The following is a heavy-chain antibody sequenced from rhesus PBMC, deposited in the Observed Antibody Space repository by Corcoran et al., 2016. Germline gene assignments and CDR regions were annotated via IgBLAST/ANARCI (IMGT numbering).Heavy chain of an antibody. V-gene: IGHV4-122*02. D-gene: IGHD3-28*01. Sequence: QVQLQESGPGLVKPSETLSLTCAVSGYSISSGYYWSWIRQPPVKGLEWIGYITHSGRTCNTPSLNSLVTNSRDTSKHQFSLELSSVTAADTAVYYCARDDSGYYTRLDYWSQGVLVTVSS. CDR3: ARDDSGYYTRLDY. J-gene: IGHJ4*01. CDR2: ITHSGRT. CDR1: GYSISSGYY.